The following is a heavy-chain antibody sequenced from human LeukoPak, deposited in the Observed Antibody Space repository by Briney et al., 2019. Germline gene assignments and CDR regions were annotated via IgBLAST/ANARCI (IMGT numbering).Heavy chain of an antibody. CDR1: GFTFSSFW. Sequence: PGGSLRLSCAASGFTFSSFWMYWVRQAPGKGLMWVSRINTDGSYTDYADSVKGRFTISRDNAKSTLYLQMNSLRAEDTAVYYCARDLFSLGDYWGQGILVTVSS. J-gene: IGHJ4*02. CDR2: INTDGSYT. D-gene: IGHD3-3*01. CDR3: ARDLFSLGDY. V-gene: IGHV3-74*01.